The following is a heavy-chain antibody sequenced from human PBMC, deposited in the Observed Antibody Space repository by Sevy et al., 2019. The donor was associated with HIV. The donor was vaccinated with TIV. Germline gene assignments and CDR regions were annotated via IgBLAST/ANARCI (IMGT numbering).Heavy chain of an antibody. CDR2: IKQDGSEK. J-gene: IGHJ4*02. D-gene: IGHD2-15*01. Sequence: GGSLRLSCAASGFTFSSYWMSWVRQAPGKGLEWVASIKQDGSEKYYVYSLKGRFSISRDNAKKSLYLQMNSLRAEDTAVYFCATHRWQPRDYWGQGTLVTVSS. CDR1: GFTFSSYW. V-gene: IGHV3-7*01. CDR3: ATHRWQPRDY.